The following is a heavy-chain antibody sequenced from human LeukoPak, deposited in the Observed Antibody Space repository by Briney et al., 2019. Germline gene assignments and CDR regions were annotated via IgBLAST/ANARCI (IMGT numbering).Heavy chain of an antibody. CDR2: IYYSGST. CDR1: GYSISSGYY. D-gene: IGHD5-12*01. J-gene: IGHJ4*02. Sequence: SETLSLTCAGSGYSISSGYYWGWIRQPPGKGLEWIGYIYYSGSTNYNPSLKSRVTISVDTSKNQFSLKLSSVTAADTAVYYCASYSGYEHYFDYWGQGTLVTVSS. CDR3: ASYSGYEHYFDY. V-gene: IGHV4-61*01.